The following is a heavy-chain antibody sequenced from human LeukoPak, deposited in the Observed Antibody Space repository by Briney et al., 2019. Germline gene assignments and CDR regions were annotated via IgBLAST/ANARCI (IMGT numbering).Heavy chain of an antibody. CDR3: AKDIAQGYTFGSIEQDY. V-gene: IGHV3-23*01. Sequence: GGSLRLSCAVSGLTFSRYAMSWVRQAPGKGLEWVSAISESGSGTYYADSVKGRFTISRDNSKDTLSLQMNSLRTEDTAVYYCAKDIAQGYTFGSIEQDYWGQGTLVTVSS. CDR2: ISESGSGT. CDR1: GLTFSRYA. J-gene: IGHJ4*02. D-gene: IGHD5-18*01.